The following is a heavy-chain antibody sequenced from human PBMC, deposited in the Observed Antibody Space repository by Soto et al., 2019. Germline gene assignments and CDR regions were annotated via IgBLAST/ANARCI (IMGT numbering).Heavy chain of an antibody. V-gene: IGHV3-21*01. Sequence: EVQLLESGGGLVQPGGSLRLSCAASGFTFSSYSMNWVRQAPGKGLEWVSSISSSSSYIYYADSVKGRFTISRDNAKNPLYLQMNSLRAEDTAVYYCARGDTAMVTFGPYYYYGMDVWGQGTTVTVSS. CDR3: ARGDTAMVTFGPYYYYGMDV. J-gene: IGHJ6*02. CDR2: ISSSSSYI. D-gene: IGHD5-18*01. CDR1: GFTFSSYS.